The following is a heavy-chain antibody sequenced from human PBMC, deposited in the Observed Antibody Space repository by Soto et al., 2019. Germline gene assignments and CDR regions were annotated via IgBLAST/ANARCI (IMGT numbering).Heavy chain of an antibody. V-gene: IGHV4-31*03. CDR2: IYYSGST. CDR1: GGSISSGGYY. CDR3: AGGGSRLKDDDAFDI. Sequence: QVQLQESGPGLVKPSQTLSLTCTVSGGSISSGGYYWSWIRQHPGKGLEWIGYIYYSGSTYYNPSLKSRVTISVDTSKNQFSLKLSSVTAADTAVYYCAGGGSRLKDDDAFDIWGQGTMVTVSS. D-gene: IGHD2-15*01. J-gene: IGHJ3*02.